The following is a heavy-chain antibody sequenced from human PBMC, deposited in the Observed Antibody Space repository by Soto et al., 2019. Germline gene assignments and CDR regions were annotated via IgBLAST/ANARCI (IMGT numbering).Heavy chain of an antibody. Sequence: QLQLQESGSRLVKPSQTLSLTCAVSGGSISRAGYSWSWIRKSPGKGLEWIGYIYNSGSTFYNPSLKSRLTISVDRSKNQLSLQLTSVTAADTAVYYCASSRVVTTYFDYWGQGTLVTVSS. V-gene: IGHV4-30-2*06. CDR2: IYNSGST. CDR3: ASSRVVTTYFDY. J-gene: IGHJ4*02. D-gene: IGHD2-21*02. CDR1: GGSISRAGYS.